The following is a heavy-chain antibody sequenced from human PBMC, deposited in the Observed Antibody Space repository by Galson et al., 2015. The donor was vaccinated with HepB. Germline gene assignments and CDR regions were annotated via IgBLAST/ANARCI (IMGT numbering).Heavy chain of an antibody. V-gene: IGHV3-23*01. Sequence: SLRLSCAASGFTLSSYAMSWVRQAPGKGLEWVSAISGSGGSTYYADSVKGRFTISRDNSKNTLYLQMNSLRAEDTAVYYCAKGSDQNEAYDFWSGYYTGIWGGEFDYWGQGTLVTVSS. CDR3: AKGSDQNEAYDFWSGYYTGIWGGEFDY. CDR1: GFTLSSYA. CDR2: ISGSGGST. J-gene: IGHJ4*02. D-gene: IGHD3-3*01.